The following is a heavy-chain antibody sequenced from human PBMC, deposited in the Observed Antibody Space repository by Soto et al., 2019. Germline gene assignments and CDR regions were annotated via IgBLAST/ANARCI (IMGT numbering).Heavy chain of an antibody. J-gene: IGHJ3*02. CDR3: ARDGRQFVPNSYNFDI. CDR2: ISAYNGNT. CDR1: GYTFSNYG. D-gene: IGHD6-6*01. Sequence: QVQLVQSGAELKKPGASVKVSCKASGYTFSNYGINWVRQAPGQGLEWMGWISAYNGNTKYAQKFQGRVTMATDTPTTTAYMELRRLRYDDTAVYYCARDGRQFVPNSYNFDIWGQGTTVTVSS. V-gene: IGHV1-18*01.